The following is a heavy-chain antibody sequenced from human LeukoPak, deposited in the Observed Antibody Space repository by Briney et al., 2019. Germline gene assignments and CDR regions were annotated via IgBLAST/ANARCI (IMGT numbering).Heavy chain of an antibody. CDR1: EFTFSGHQ. Sequence: PGGSLRLSCAASEFTFSGHQMSWVRQALGKGPEWVAKIIQDGSEEYYLDSVKGRFIISRDNGKNSLYLEMNSLRVEDTAVYYCARDWRQDNAFDLWGRGTMVTVSS. J-gene: IGHJ3*01. D-gene: IGHD2-15*01. CDR2: IIQDGSEE. CDR3: ARDWRQDNAFDL. V-gene: IGHV3-7*01.